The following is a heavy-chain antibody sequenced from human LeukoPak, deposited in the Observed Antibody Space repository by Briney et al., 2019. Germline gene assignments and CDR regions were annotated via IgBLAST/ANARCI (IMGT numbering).Heavy chain of an antibody. Sequence: PGGSLRLSCAASEFTFSYDWMTWGRQGPGAGVEWVANIKQDGSEKYYVDSVKGRFPISRDNAKNSLYLQMNSLRAEDTAVYYCARVTALVAGFDYWGQGTLVTVSS. D-gene: IGHD5-18*01. J-gene: IGHJ4*02. CDR3: ARVTALVAGFDY. CDR1: EFTFSYDW. V-gene: IGHV3-7*04. CDR2: IKQDGSEK.